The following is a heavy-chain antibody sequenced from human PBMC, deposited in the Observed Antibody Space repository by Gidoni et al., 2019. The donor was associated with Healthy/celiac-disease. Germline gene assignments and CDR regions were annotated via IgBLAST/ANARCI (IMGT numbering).Heavy chain of an antibody. V-gene: IGHV3-11*01. Sequence: QVPLVESGGCLVKPGGSLRLSCAASGFTFSYYYMSWIRQAPGKGLEWVSYISSSGSTIYYADAVKGRFTISRDNAKNSLYLQMNSLRAEDTAVYYCARETYYYDSSGLGNFDYWGQGTLVTVSS. J-gene: IGHJ4*02. D-gene: IGHD3-22*01. CDR2: ISSSGSTI. CDR1: GFTFSYYY. CDR3: ARETYYYDSSGLGNFDY.